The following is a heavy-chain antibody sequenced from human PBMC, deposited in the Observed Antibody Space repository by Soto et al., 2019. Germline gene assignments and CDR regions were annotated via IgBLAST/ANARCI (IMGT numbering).Heavy chain of an antibody. Sequence: QVQLVESGGGVVQPGRSLRLSCAASGFTFSSYGMHWVRQAPGKGLEWGAVIRDDGSNKYYADSVKGRLTIARDNSKNTLYLQMNSLGAEDTAVYYCARLLSRGGMDVWGQGTTVTVSS. CDR2: IRDDGSNK. CDR3: ARLLSRGGMDV. V-gene: IGHV3-33*01. J-gene: IGHJ6*02. CDR1: GFTFSSYG. D-gene: IGHD3-10*01.